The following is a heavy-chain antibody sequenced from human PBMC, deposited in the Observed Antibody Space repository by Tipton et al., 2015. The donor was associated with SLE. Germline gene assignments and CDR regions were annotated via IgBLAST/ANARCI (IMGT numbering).Heavy chain of an antibody. J-gene: IGHJ4*02. CDR2: ISYDGSDK. CDR1: GFSLIDND. Sequence: SLRLSCAASGFSLIDNDMQWVRQAPGKGLEWLALISYDGSDKFYADSVKGRFTISRDSSNNTMYLQMDSLRAEDTAVYYCARDTADIAARPGYFDYWGQGTLVTVSS. V-gene: IGHV3-33*01. CDR3: ARDTADIAARPGYFDY. D-gene: IGHD6-6*01.